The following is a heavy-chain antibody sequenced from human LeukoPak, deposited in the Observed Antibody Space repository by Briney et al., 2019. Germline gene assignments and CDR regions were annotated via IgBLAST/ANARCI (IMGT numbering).Heavy chain of an antibody. Sequence: SETLSLTCTVSGGSISSSSYYWGWIRQPPGKGLEWIGSIYYSGSTYHNPSLKSRVTISVDTPKNQFSLKLSSVTAADTAVYYCARLSPPSIVGAQGAFDIWGQGTMVTVSS. V-gene: IGHV4-39*01. J-gene: IGHJ3*02. CDR2: IYYSGST. CDR3: ARLSPPSIVGAQGAFDI. CDR1: GGSISSSSYY. D-gene: IGHD1-26*01.